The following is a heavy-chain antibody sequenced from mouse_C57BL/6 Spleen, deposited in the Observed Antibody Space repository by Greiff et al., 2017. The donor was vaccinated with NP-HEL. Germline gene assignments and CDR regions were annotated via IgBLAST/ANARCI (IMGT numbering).Heavy chain of an antibody. Sequence: VQLKESGPELVKPGASVKISCKASGYSFTDYNMNWVKQSNGKSLEWIGVINPNYGTTSYNQKFKGKATLTVDQSSSTAYMQLNSLTSEDSAVYYCSITTVVAPYAMDYWGQGTSVTVSS. CDR3: SITTVVAPYAMDY. J-gene: IGHJ4*01. D-gene: IGHD1-1*01. V-gene: IGHV1-39*01. CDR1: GYSFTDYN. CDR2: INPNYGTT.